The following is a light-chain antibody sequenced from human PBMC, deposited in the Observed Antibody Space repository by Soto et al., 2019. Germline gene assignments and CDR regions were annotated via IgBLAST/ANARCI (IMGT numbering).Light chain of an antibody. Sequence: EIVLTQSPGTLSLSPGGRATLSCRASQSVSSRYLAWYQQKPGQAPRLLVYGASTRATGVPDRFSGSRSGTDLGFTLAISSLEPEEFAVYYCQQYVTSPFTFGPGTKVDIK. CDR1: QSVSSRY. CDR2: GAS. CDR3: QQYVTSPFT. V-gene: IGKV3-20*01. J-gene: IGKJ3*01.